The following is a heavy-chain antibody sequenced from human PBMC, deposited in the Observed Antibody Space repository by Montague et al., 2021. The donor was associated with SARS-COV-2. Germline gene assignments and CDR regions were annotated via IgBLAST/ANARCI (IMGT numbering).Heavy chain of an antibody. J-gene: IGHJ4*02. Sequence: PALVKPTQTLTLTCTFSGLSLNTSGMCVSWIRQPPGKALEWLAPIDWDEDQYYSTSLKTRLTISKDTSKNQVVLTMTNMDPIDTATYYCARSYGDYRDSYFDYWGQGTLVTVSS. CDR3: ARSYGDYRDSYFDY. CDR2: IDWDEDQ. V-gene: IGHV2-70*01. D-gene: IGHD4-17*01. CDR1: GLSLNTSGMC.